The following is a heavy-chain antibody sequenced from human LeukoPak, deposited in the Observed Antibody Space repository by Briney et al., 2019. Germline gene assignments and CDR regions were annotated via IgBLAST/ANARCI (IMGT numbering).Heavy chain of an antibody. CDR3: ARGQQMPLDS. D-gene: IGHD6-13*01. CDR2: ISTAKGNT. J-gene: IGHJ4*02. Sequence: ASVKVSCKASGYTFITYAVHRVRQAPGQRLEWMAWISTAKGNTKYSQNFQGRVTITRDISANTAYMELSGLRSEDTAVYYCARGQQMPLDSWGQGTLVTVSS. V-gene: IGHV1-3*04. CDR1: GYTFITYA.